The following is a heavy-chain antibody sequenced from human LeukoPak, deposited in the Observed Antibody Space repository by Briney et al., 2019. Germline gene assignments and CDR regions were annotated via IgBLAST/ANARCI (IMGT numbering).Heavy chain of an antibody. CDR3: ATEGDLTVTTAEYFQH. D-gene: IGHD4-17*01. V-gene: IGHV3-23*01. CDR2: LSGSGGST. CDR1: GFTFSSYA. Sequence: PGRSLRLSCAAPGFTFSSYAMSCVRQAPGKGRECVSALSGSGGSTYYADSVKGRFTISRDNSKNTLYLQMNSLRAEDTAVYYCATEGDLTVTTAEYFQHCGQGTLVTVSS. J-gene: IGHJ1*01.